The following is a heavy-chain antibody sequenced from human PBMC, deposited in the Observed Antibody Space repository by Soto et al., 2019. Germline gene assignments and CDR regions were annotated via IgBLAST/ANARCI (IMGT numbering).Heavy chain of an antibody. D-gene: IGHD2-2*01. CDR2: IWYDGSNK. CDR1: GFTFSSYG. V-gene: IGHV3-33*01. Sequence: GGSLRLSCAASGFTFSSYGMHWVRQAPGKGLEWVAVIWYDGSNKYYADSVKGRFTISRDNSKNTLYLQMNSLRAEDTAVYYCARDGSPYCSSTSCYGEDYYYYGMDVWGQGTTVTVSS. J-gene: IGHJ6*02. CDR3: ARDGSPYCSSTSCYGEDYYYYGMDV.